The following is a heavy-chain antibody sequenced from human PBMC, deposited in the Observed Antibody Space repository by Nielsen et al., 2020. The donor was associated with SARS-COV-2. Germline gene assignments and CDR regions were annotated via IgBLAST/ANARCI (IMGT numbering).Heavy chain of an antibody. Sequence: GGSLRLSCKGSGYSFTSYWIGWVRQMPGKGLEWMGIIYPGDSDTRYSPSFQGQVTISADKSISTAYLQWSSLKASDTAMYYCARPNSSSWFWFDPWGQGTLVTVSS. CDR1: GYSFTSYW. CDR3: ARPNSSSWFWFDP. V-gene: IGHV5-51*01. J-gene: IGHJ5*02. D-gene: IGHD6-13*01. CDR2: IYPGDSDT.